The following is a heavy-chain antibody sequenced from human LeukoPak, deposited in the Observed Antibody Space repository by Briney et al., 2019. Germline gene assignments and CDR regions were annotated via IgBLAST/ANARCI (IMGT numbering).Heavy chain of an antibody. Sequence: PSETLSLTCSAPGGSISRSRYNWGWIRQPPGKGLQWIGSIYYSGRTYYNPSLESRVTIAVDTSKNQFSLKLSSVTAADTAVYYCARIITYYDFSCWFDPWGQGTLVTVSS. CDR3: ARIITYYDFSCWFDP. J-gene: IGHJ5*02. CDR1: GGSISRSRYN. D-gene: IGHD3-3*01. V-gene: IGHV4-39*01. CDR2: IYYSGRT.